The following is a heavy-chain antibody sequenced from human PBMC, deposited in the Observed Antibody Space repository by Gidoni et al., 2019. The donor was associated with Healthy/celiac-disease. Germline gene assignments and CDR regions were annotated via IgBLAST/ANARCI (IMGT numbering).Heavy chain of an antibody. CDR3: ARVGDYSFDY. D-gene: IGHD2-21*02. V-gene: IGHV4-30-4*01. CDR1: GCSIRSGDYY. J-gene: IGHJ4*02. Sequence: QVQLQESGPGLVKPSQTLSLTCTVPGCSIRSGDYYWSCLRQPPGKGLEWIGYIYYSGRTYYNPSLKSRVTISVDTSKNQFSLKLSSVTAADTAVYYCARVGDYSFDYWGQGTLVTVSS. CDR2: IYYSGRT.